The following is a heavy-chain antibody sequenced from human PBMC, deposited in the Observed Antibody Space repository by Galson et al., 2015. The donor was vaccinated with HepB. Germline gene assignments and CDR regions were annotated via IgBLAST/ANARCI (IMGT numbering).Heavy chain of an antibody. J-gene: IGHJ4*02. CDR2: ISYTGTT. CDR3: ARDSSVFGGFDH. Sequence: SCKASGYTFTSYYMHWIRQPPGKGLEWIGSISYTGTTYHNSPLKSRVTISLDTSTNQFSLRLSSVTAADTAVYYCARDSSVFGGFDHWGQGTLVAVSS. V-gene: IGHV4-38-2*02. CDR1: GYTFTSYY. D-gene: IGHD3-10*02.